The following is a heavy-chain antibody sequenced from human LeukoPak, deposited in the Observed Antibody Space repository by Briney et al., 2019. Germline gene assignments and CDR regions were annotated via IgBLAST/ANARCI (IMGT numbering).Heavy chain of an antibody. D-gene: IGHD6-19*01. J-gene: IGHJ5*02. CDR1: GGSISSSNW. CDR3: ARSYSSAWYQAT. Sequence: SETLSLTCVVSGGSISSSNWWSWVRQPPGKVLEWIGESYHSRSTNYNPSLKSRVTISVDKSKNQFSLTLSSVTAADTAVYYCARSYSSAWYQATWGQGTLSPSPQ. V-gene: IGHV4-4*02. CDR2: SYHSRST.